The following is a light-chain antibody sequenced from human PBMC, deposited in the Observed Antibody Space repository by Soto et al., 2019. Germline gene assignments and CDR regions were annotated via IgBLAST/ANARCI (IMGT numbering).Light chain of an antibody. J-gene: IGKJ2*01. CDR3: QQRSKT. V-gene: IGKV3-11*01. CDR2: DAS. Sequence: EIVLTQSPGTLSLSPGERATLSCRASQSVSSYLAWHQQKPGQAPRLLIYDASNRATGIPARFSGSGSGTDFTLTISSLEPEDFAVYYCQQRSKTFGQGTKLDIK. CDR1: QSVSSY.